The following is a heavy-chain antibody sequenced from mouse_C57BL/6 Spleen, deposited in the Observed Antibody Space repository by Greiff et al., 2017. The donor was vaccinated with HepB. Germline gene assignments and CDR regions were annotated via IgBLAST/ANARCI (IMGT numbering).Heavy chain of an antibody. V-gene: IGHV5-4*01. CDR1: GFTFSSYA. J-gene: IGHJ3*01. CDR2: ISDGGSYT. CDR3: ARGGFIVRFAY. D-gene: IGHD1-1*01. Sequence: LMESGGGLVKPGGSLKLSCAASGFTFSSYAMSWVRQTPEKRLEWVATISDGGSYTYYPDNVKGRFTISRDNAKNNLYLQMSHLKSEDTAMYYCARGGFIVRFAYWGQGTLVTVSA.